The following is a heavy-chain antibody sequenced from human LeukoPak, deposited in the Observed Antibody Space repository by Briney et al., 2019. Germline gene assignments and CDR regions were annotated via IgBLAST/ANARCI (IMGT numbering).Heavy chain of an antibody. V-gene: IGHV1-69*01. Sequence: ASVKASCKASGGTFSSYAISWVRQAPGQGLEWMGGIIPIFGTANYAQKFQGRVTITADESTSTAYMELSSLRSEDTAVYYCASPEVSDSYAFDIWGQGTMVTVSS. CDR1: GGTFSSYA. CDR3: ASPEVSDSYAFDI. D-gene: IGHD5/OR15-5a*01. CDR2: IIPIFGTA. J-gene: IGHJ3*02.